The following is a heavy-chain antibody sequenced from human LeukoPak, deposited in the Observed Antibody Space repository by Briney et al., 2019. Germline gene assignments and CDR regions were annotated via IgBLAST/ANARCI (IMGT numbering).Heavy chain of an antibody. Sequence: SETLSLTCAVSGGSISSGGYSWSWIRQPPGKGLEWIGYIYHSGSTYYNPSLKSRVTISVDRSKNQFSLKLSSVTAADTAVYYCASLSSSWSVDYWGQGTLVTVSS. CDR2: IYHSGST. CDR1: GGSISSGGYS. D-gene: IGHD6-13*01. V-gene: IGHV4-30-2*02. J-gene: IGHJ4*02. CDR3: ASLSSSWSVDY.